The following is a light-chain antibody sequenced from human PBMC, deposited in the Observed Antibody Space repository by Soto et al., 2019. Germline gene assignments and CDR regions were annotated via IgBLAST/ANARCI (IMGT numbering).Light chain of an antibody. CDR1: QSVGSN. J-gene: IGKJ3*01. CDR3: QQYGSSPPFT. V-gene: IGKV3-20*01. Sequence: EILMTQSPATLSVSPGERTTLACRASQSVGSNLAWYQQKPGQAPRLLIYGASSRATGIPDRFSGSGSGTDFTLTISRLEPEDFAVYYCQQYGSSPPFTFGPGTKVDIK. CDR2: GAS.